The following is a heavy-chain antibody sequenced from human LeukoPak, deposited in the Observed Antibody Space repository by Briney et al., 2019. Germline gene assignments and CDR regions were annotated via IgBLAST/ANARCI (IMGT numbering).Heavy chain of an antibody. CDR3: ARGGRFLEWSGGPVYYYYGMDV. CDR1: GFTFSDYY. V-gene: IGHV3-11*01. CDR2: ISSSGSTI. J-gene: IGHJ6*02. Sequence: GGSLRLSCAAPGFTFSDYYMSWIRQAPGKGLEWVSYISSSGSTIYYADSVKGRFTISRDNAKNSLYLQMNSLRAEDTAVYYCARGGRFLEWSGGPVYYYYGMDVWGQGTTVTVSS. D-gene: IGHD3-3*01.